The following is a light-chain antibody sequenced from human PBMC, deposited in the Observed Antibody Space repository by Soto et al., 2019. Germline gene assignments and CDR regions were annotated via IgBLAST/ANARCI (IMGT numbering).Light chain of an antibody. CDR1: SSDVGGYNY. Sequence: QSALTQPASVSGSPGQSTTISCTGTSSDVGGYNYVSWYQQHPGKAPKLMIYDVSNRPSGVSNRFSGSRSGNTASLTISGLQAKDEADYYCSAYTSSSTLVVFGGGTKLTVL. J-gene: IGLJ2*01. CDR2: DVS. CDR3: SAYTSSSTLVV. V-gene: IGLV2-14*01.